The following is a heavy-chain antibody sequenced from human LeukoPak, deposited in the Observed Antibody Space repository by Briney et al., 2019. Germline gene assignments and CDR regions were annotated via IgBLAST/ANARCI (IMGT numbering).Heavy chain of an antibody. CDR3: TRGHDSSGYYGFDI. CDR2: INSDWSYT. V-gene: IGHV3-74*01. J-gene: IGHJ3*02. Sequence: GGSLRLSCATSGFTFRRYWMHWVRQAPGKGLVWVSGINSDWSYTTYADSVKGRFTISRDNAKNTLYLQMNSLRAEDTAVYFCTRGHDSSGYYGFDIWGQGTMVTVSS. CDR1: GFTFRRYW. D-gene: IGHD3-22*01.